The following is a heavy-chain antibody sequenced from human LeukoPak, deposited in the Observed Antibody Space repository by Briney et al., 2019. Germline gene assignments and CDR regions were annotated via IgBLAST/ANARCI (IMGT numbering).Heavy chain of an antibody. CDR2: ISWNSGSI. Sequence: GGSLRLSCAASGFTFDDYAMHWVRQAPGKGLEWVSGISWNSGSIGYADSVKGRFTISRDNAKNSLYLQMNSLRAEDTALYYCAKGSFYYYYGMDVWGQGTTVTVSS. CDR1: GFTFDDYA. V-gene: IGHV3-9*01. J-gene: IGHJ6*02. D-gene: IGHD3-10*01. CDR3: AKGSFYYYYGMDV.